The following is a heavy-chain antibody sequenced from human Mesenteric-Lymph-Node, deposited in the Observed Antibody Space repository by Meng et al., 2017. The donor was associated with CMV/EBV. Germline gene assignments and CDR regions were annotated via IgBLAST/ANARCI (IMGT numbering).Heavy chain of an antibody. CDR3: ARDDPPTMVYFGLNMRYSSSWSGIDY. CDR2: IKQDGSEK. D-gene: IGHD6-13*01. V-gene: IGHV3-7*01. Sequence: WVRQAPGKGLEWVANIKQDGSEKDYVDSVKGRFTISRDNAKNSLYLQMNSLRAEDTAVYYCARDDPPTMVYFGLNMRYSSSWSGIDYWGQGTLVTVSS. J-gene: IGHJ4*02.